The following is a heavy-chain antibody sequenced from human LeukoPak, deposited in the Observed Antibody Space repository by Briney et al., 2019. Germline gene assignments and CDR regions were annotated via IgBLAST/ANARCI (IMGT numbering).Heavy chain of an antibody. D-gene: IGHD1-26*01. J-gene: IGHJ5*02. Sequence: SETLSLTCTVSGGSISSYYWSWIRQPAGKGLEWIGRIYTSGSTNYNPSLKSRVTMSVDTSKNQFSLKLSSVTAADTAVYYCARDVSESYYLLGWFDPWGQGTLVTVSS. V-gene: IGHV4-4*07. CDR3: ARDVSESYYLLGWFDP. CDR2: IYTSGST. CDR1: GGSISSYY.